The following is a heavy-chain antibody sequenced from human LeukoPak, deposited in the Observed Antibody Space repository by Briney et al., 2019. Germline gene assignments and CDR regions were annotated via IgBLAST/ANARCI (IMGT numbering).Heavy chain of an antibody. D-gene: IGHD3-22*01. CDR2: IYYSGST. V-gene: IGHV4-30-4*01. Sequence: PSETLSLTCTVSGGSISSGDYYWSWIRQPPGKGLEWIGDIYYSGSTYYNPSLKSRVTISVDTPKNQFSLKLSSVTAADTAVYYCARRNHYDSSGYQYYFDYWGQGTLVTVSS. CDR1: GGSISSGDYY. CDR3: ARRNHYDSSGYQYYFDY. J-gene: IGHJ4*02.